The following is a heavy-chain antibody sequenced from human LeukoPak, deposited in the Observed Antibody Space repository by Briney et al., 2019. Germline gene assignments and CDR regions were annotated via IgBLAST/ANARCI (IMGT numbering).Heavy chain of an antibody. D-gene: IGHD4-23*01. Sequence: SVKVSCKASGYSFSDHAINWVRQAPGQGLEWMGWINTYTGNPTYAQDFTGRFVFFLDTSVSTAYLPISGLKVEDTALYYRARPLEEWELPFGFWGQGTLVTVSS. CDR3: ARPLEEWELPFGF. J-gene: IGHJ4*02. V-gene: IGHV7-4-1*02. CDR1: GYSFSDHA. CDR2: INTYTGNP.